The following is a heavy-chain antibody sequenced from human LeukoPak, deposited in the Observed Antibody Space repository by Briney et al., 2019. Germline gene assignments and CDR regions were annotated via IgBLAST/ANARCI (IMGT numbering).Heavy chain of an antibody. CDR2: IHTSRST. CDR1: GGSISSYY. Sequence: SETLSLTCTVSGGSISSYYWSWIRQPAGKGLEWIGRIHTSRSTNYNPSLKSRVTMSVDTSKNQFSLKLSSVTAADTAVYYCARDVYYYDSSGRYYFDYWGQGTLVTVSS. J-gene: IGHJ4*02. D-gene: IGHD3-22*01. V-gene: IGHV4-4*07. CDR3: ARDVYYYDSSGRYYFDY.